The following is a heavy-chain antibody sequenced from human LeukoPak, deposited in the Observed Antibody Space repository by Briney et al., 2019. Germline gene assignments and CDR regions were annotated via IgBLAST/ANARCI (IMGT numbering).Heavy chain of an antibody. V-gene: IGHV4-34*01. Sequence: SETLSLTCAVYGGSFSGYYCSWIRQPPGKGLEWIGEINHSGSTNYNPSLKSRVTISVDTSKNQFSLKLSSVTAADTAVYYCARGQLLRAYFDYWGQGTLVTVSS. D-gene: IGHD6-6*01. CDR1: GGSFSGYY. CDR3: ARGQLLRAYFDY. J-gene: IGHJ4*02. CDR2: INHSGST.